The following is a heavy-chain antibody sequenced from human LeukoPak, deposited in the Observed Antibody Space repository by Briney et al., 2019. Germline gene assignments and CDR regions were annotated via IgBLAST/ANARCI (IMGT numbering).Heavy chain of an antibody. V-gene: IGHV1-46*01. J-gene: IGHJ3*02. D-gene: IGHD6-19*01. CDR3: ARLAVLDAFDI. CDR1: GYTFTSYY. CDR2: INPSGGST. Sequence: ASVKVSCKASGYTFTSYYMHWVRQAPGQGLEWMGIINPSGGSTSYAQKFQGRVTMTRDTSISTAYMELSRLRSDDKAVYYCARLAVLDAFDIWGQGTMVTVSS.